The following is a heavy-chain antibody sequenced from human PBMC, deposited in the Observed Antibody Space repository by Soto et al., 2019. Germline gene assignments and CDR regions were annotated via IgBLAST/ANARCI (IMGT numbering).Heavy chain of an antibody. Sequence: QVQLVQSGAEVKKPGSSVKVSCKASGGTFSSYAISWVRQAPGQGLEWMGGIIPIFGTANYAQKFQGRVTITADESTGTAYMELSSLRSEDTAIYYCVRYRHDILTGYSFDYWGQGTLVTVSS. V-gene: IGHV1-69*01. D-gene: IGHD3-9*01. CDR2: IIPIFGTA. J-gene: IGHJ4*02. CDR3: VRYRHDILTGYSFDY. CDR1: GGTFSSYA.